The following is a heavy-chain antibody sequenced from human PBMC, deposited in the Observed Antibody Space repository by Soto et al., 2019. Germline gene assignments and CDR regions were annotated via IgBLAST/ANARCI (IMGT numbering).Heavy chain of an antibody. D-gene: IGHD1-1*01. CDR1: GYTFTSYG. V-gene: IGHV1-18*01. CDR2: ISAYNGNT. CDR3: ARSHRIARTTGTTGGGRFCDY. Sequence: QVQLVQSGAEVKKPGASVKVSCKASGYTFTSYGISWVRQAPGQGLEWMGWISAYNGNTNYAQKLQGRVTMTTDTSTSTAYMELRSLRSDDTDVYYCARSHRIARTTGTTGGGRFCDYWGQGTLVTVSS. J-gene: IGHJ4*02.